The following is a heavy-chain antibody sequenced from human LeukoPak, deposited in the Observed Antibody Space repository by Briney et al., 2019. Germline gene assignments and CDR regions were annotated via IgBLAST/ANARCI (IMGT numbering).Heavy chain of an antibody. J-gene: IGHJ4*02. CDR3: ARYKFGYYGSGSYFDY. CDR1: GGSFSGYY. D-gene: IGHD3-10*01. V-gene: IGHV4-34*01. Sequence: PSETLSLTCAVYGGSFSGYYWSWIRQLPGKGLDWIGEINHSGSTNYNPSLKSRVTISVDTSKNQFSLKLSSVTAADTAVYYCARYKFGYYGSGSYFDYWGQGTLVTVSS. CDR2: INHSGST.